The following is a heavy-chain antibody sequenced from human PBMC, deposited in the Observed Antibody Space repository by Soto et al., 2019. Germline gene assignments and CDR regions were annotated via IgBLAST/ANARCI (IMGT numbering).Heavy chain of an antibody. V-gene: IGHV1-18*01. CDR2: ISAYNGNT. J-gene: IGHJ5*02. CDR1: GYTLTELS. D-gene: IGHD3-10*01. CDR3: ARDLPMVRGVTAYNWFDP. Sequence: ASVKVSCKVSGYTLTELSMHWVRQAPGQGLEWMGWISAYNGNTNYAQKLQGRVTMTTDTSTSTAYMELRSLRSDDTAVYYCARDLPMVRGVTAYNWFDPWGQGTLVTVSS.